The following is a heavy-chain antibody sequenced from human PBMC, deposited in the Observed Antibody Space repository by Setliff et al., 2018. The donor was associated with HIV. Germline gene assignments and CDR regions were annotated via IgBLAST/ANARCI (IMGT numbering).Heavy chain of an antibody. D-gene: IGHD2-2*01. CDR1: GYNFANYW. V-gene: IGHV5-51*01. CDR2: IYPTDSDT. Sequence: PGESLKISCKGSGYNFANYWIAWVRQVPGKGLEWMGIIYPTDSDTRYSPSFQDQVTISADTSISTAYLQWSSLKASDTAVYYCSRASDPSHRMPPTNYYYYMDVWGKGTKVTVS. J-gene: IGHJ6*03. CDR3: SRASDPSHRMPPTNYYYYMDV.